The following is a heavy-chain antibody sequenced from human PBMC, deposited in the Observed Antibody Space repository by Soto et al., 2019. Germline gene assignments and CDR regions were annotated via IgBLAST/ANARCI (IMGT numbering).Heavy chain of an antibody. CDR1: GFTFSSYG. CDR3: AKWPVSSDASGGY. Sequence: ESGGGVVQPGRSLRLSCAASGFTFSSYGMHWVRQAPGKGLEWVAVISYDGSNKYYADSVKGRFTISRDNSKNTLYLQMNSLRAEDTAVYYCAKWPVSSDASGGYWGQGTLVTVSS. J-gene: IGHJ4*02. D-gene: IGHD3-16*01. V-gene: IGHV3-30*18. CDR2: ISYDGSNK.